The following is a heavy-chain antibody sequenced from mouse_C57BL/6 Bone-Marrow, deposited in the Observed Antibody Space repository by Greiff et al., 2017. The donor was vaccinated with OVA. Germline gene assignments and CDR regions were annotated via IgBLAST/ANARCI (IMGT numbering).Heavy chain of an antibody. J-gene: IGHJ4*01. D-gene: IGHD2-1*01. CDR3: TRLLDAMDY. Sequence: EVKVVESGEGLVKPGGSLKLSCAASGFTFSSYAMSWVRQTPEKRLEWVAYISSGGDYIYYADTVKGRFTISRANARNTLYLQMSSLKSEDTAMYYCTRLLDAMDYWGQGTSVTVSS. CDR1: GFTFSSYA. V-gene: IGHV5-9-1*02. CDR2: ISSGGDYI.